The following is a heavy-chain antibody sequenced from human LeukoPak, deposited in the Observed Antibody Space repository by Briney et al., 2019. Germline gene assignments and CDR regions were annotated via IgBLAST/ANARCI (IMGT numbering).Heavy chain of an antibody. CDR1: GGSISSYY. D-gene: IGHD1-14*01. J-gene: IGHJ4*02. CDR3: ARLVLDGYNTEIDY. Sequence: SETLSLTCTVSGGSISSYYWGWIRQPPGKGLEWIGSISYSGATYYNPSLKSRITISVDTSRSQFSLKLSSVTAADTAVYYCARLVLDGYNTEIDYWGQGTLVTVSS. CDR2: ISYSGAT. V-gene: IGHV4-39*07.